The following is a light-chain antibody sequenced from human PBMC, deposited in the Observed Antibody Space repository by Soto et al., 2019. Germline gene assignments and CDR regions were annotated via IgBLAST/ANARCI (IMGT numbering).Light chain of an antibody. CDR3: SSYTTGSSLYV. Sequence: QSALTQPASVSGSPGQSITISCTGSSNDIGAYKYVSWYQQYPGKAPKLIIFEVSNRPSGVSNRFSGSKSGNTASLTIAGLQAEAEADYHCSSYTTGSSLYVLG. V-gene: IGLV2-14*01. J-gene: IGLJ1*01. CDR1: SNDIGAYKY. CDR2: EVS.